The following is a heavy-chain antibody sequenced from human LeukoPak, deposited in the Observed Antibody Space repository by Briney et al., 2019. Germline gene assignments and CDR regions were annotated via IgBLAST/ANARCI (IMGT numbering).Heavy chain of an antibody. CDR1: GFTFSSYS. CDR2: ISNRGDYI. D-gene: IGHD3-10*01. Sequence: GGSLRLSCAASGFTFSSYSMNWVRQAPGKGLEWVSSISNRGDYIYYADSVKGRFTISRDNAKNSLYLQMDSLRAEDAAVYYCARESYYGSGSYYNEAPSYYFDYWGQGTLVTVSS. CDR3: ARESYYGSGSYYNEAPSYYFDY. J-gene: IGHJ4*02. V-gene: IGHV3-21*01.